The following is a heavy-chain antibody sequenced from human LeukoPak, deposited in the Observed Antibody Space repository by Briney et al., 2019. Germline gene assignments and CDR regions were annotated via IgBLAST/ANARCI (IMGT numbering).Heavy chain of an antibody. Sequence: SETLSLTCTVSGGSITSYWSWIRQPPGKGLEWIGYIYYSGSTNYNPSLKSRVTMSIDTSKNQFSLKLSSVTAADTAVYYCARDFRGNYGSRGMDVWGQGTTVTVSS. V-gene: IGHV4-59*01. CDR3: ARDFRGNYGSRGMDV. CDR2: IYYSGST. J-gene: IGHJ6*02. D-gene: IGHD5-24*01. CDR1: GGSITSY.